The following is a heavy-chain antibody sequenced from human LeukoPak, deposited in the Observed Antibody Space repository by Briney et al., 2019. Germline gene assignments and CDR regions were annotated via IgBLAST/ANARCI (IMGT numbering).Heavy chain of an antibody. Sequence: GGSLRLSCSASGFTFSSYAMHWVRQAPGKGLEYVSAISSNGGSTYYADSVKGRFTISRDNSKNTLYLQMNSLRAEDTAVYYCARDSSHYYDSSGYYYGGAFDIWGQGTMVTVSS. CDR3: ARDSSHYYDSSGYYYGGAFDI. J-gene: IGHJ3*02. CDR1: GFTFSSYA. V-gene: IGHV3-64*04. D-gene: IGHD3-22*01. CDR2: ISSNGGST.